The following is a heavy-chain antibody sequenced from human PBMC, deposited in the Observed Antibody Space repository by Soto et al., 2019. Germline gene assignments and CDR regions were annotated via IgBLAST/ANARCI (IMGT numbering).Heavy chain of an antibody. CDR2: ISSSSSYI. D-gene: IGHD3-22*01. CDR1: GFTFSSYS. J-gene: IGHJ6*02. Sequence: PGGSLRLSCAASGFTFSSYSMNWVRQAPGKGLEWVSSISSSSSYIYYADSVKGRFTISRDNAKNSLYLQMNSLRAEDTAVYYCARWYDSSGYYLPYYYYYYGMDVWGQGTTVTVSS. V-gene: IGHV3-21*01. CDR3: ARWYDSSGYYLPYYYYYYGMDV.